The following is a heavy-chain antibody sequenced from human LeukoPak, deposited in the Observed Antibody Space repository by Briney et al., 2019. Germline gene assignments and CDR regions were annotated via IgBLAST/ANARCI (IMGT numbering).Heavy chain of an antibody. CDR1: GFTFSSYG. V-gene: IGHV3-30*03. D-gene: IGHD1-26*01. CDR2: ISYDGSNK. J-gene: IGHJ4*02. CDR3: ARDLRGAADY. Sequence: PGGSLRLSCAASGFTFSSYGLHWVRQAPGKGLEWVSFISYDGSNKYYADSVKGRFTISRDNSKNTLYLQMGSLRAGDMALYYCARDLRGAADYWGQGTLVTVSS.